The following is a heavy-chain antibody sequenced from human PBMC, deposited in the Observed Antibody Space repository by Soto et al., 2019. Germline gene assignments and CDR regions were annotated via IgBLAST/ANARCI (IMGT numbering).Heavy chain of an antibody. CDR3: ARHAVNGDNRG. D-gene: IGHD4-17*01. Sequence: QLQLQESGPGLVKPSETLSLTCTVSGGSISISNYYWAWIRQPPGKGLEWIGRIYYSGNTYYGPSVKTRVTISIDTSRNQFSLKLPSVSAADTAVYYCARHAVNGDNRGWGQGTLVTVSS. CDR2: IYYSGNT. J-gene: IGHJ4*02. V-gene: IGHV4-39*01. CDR1: GGSISISNYY.